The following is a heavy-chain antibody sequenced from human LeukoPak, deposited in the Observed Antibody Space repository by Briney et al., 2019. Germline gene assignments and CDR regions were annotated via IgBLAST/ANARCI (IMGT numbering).Heavy chain of an antibody. D-gene: IGHD6-13*01. CDR1: GFTFSSYW. CDR3: ARGRGIAASYFDY. V-gene: IGHV3-7*01. Sequence: PGGSLRLSCVASGFTFSSYWMTWVRQAPGKGLEWVANIKTDGSQIYYVGSVKGRFTISRDNAKNSLYLQMNSLRAEDTAVYYCARGRGIAASYFDYWGQGTLVTVSS. CDR2: IKTDGSQI. J-gene: IGHJ4*02.